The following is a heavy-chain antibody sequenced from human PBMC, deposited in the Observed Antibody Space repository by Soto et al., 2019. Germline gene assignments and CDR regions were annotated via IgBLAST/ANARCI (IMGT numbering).Heavy chain of an antibody. J-gene: IGHJ3*02. CDR3: ARHLDYCSGGSCYSSDAFDI. CDR1: GGSISSYY. V-gene: IGHV4-59*08. D-gene: IGHD2-15*01. Sequence: SETLSLTCTVSGGSISSYYWSWIRQPPGKGLEWIGYIYYSGSTNYNPSLKSRVTISVDTSKNQFSPKLSSVTAADTAVYYCARHLDYCSGGSCYSSDAFDIWGQGTMVTVSS. CDR2: IYYSGST.